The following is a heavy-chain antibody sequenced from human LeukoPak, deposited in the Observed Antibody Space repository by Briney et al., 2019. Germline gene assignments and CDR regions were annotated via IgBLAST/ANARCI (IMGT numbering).Heavy chain of an antibody. D-gene: IGHD5-18*01. CDR1: GSTFTSYG. CDR3: AKGRQQWWTFDALDI. CDR2: TSYDGGKK. Sequence: GRSLRLSCAASGSTFTSYGMHWVRQAPGKGLEWVALTSYDGGKKYYADSVKGRFTISRDNSKNTLYLQMNSLIPDDTAVYYCAKGRQQWWTFDALDIWGQGTMVTVSS. V-gene: IGHV3-30*18. J-gene: IGHJ3*02.